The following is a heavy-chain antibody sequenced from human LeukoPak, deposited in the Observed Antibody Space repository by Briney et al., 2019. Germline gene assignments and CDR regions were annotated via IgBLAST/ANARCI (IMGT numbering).Heavy chain of an antibody. V-gene: IGHV3-30*02. CDR3: AKGEPRYGSGSYYNMPDY. CDR1: GFTFSSYG. D-gene: IGHD3-10*01. CDR2: IRYDGSNK. J-gene: IGHJ4*02. Sequence: GGSLRLSCAASGFTFSSYGMHWVRQAPGKGLEWVAFIRYDGSNKYYADSVKGRFTISRDNSKNTLYLQMNSLRAEDTAVYYCAKGEPRYGSGSYYNMPDYWGQGTLVTVSS.